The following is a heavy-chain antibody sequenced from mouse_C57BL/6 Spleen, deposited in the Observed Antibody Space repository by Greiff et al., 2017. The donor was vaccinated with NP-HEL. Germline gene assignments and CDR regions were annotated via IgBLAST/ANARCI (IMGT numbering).Heavy chain of an antibody. D-gene: IGHD4-1*01. CDR3: ASSRTGTFDY. CDR1: GFTFSSYG. Sequence: EVMLVESGGDLVKPGGSLKLSCAASGFTFSSYGMSWVRQTPDKRLEWVATISSGGSYTYYPDSVKGRFTISRDNAKNTLYLQMSSLKSEDTAMYYCASSRTGTFDYWGQGTTLTVSS. CDR2: ISSGGSYT. J-gene: IGHJ2*01. V-gene: IGHV5-6*02.